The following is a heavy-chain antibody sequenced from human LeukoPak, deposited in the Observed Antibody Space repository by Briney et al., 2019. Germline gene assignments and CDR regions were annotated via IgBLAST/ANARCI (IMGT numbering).Heavy chain of an antibody. Sequence: GESLKISCKGSGYSFTSYWIGWVRQMPGKGLEWMGIIYPSDSDTRYSPSFQGQVTISADKSINTAYLQWNSLKASDTAMYYCARHITTSSTSSHFDSWGQGTLVTVSS. V-gene: IGHV5-51*01. J-gene: IGHJ4*02. CDR2: IYPSDSDT. D-gene: IGHD6-6*01. CDR1: GYSFTSYW. CDR3: ARHITTSSTSSHFDS.